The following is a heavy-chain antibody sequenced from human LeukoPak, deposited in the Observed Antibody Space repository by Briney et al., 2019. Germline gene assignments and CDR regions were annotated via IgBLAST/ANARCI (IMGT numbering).Heavy chain of an antibody. CDR2: IYYSGST. CDR1: GGSISSYY. D-gene: IGHD1-7*01. J-gene: IGHJ3*02. Sequence: SETLSLTCTVSGGSISSYYWSWIRQPPGKGLEWIGYIYYSGSTNYNPSLKSRVTISVDTSKNQFSLKLSSVTAADTAVYYCARDPGTPSNAFDIWGQGTMVTVSS. CDR3: ARDPGTPSNAFDI. V-gene: IGHV4-59*01.